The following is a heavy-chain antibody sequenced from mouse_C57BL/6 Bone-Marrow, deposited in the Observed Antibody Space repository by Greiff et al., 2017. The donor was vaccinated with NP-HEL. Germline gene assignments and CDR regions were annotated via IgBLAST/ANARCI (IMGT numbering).Heavy chain of an antibody. CDR1: GYTFTSYW. J-gene: IGHJ2*01. Sequence: EVQLQQSGTVLARPGASVKMSCKTSGYTFTSYWMHWVKQRPGQGLEWIGAIYPGNSDTSYNQKFKGKAKLTAVTSASTAYMELSSLTNEDSAVYYCRITTVVDYFDYWGQGTTLTVSS. D-gene: IGHD1-1*01. CDR3: RITTVVDYFDY. CDR2: IYPGNSDT. V-gene: IGHV1-5*01.